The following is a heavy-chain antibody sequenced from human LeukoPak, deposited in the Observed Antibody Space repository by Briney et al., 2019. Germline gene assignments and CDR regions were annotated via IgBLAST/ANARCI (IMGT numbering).Heavy chain of an antibody. CDR3: AKVIGSTSWYLGN. CDR1: GFTFGDYA. CDR2: ISWNSVSI. D-gene: IGHD2-2*01. J-gene: IGHJ4*02. Sequence: PGGSLRLSCAASGFTFGDYAMHWLRQAPGKGLEWVSGISWNSVSIAYADSVKGRFTVSRDNAKISLYLEMNSLRTDDTALYYCAKVIGSTSWYLGNWGQGTLVTVSS. V-gene: IGHV3-9*01.